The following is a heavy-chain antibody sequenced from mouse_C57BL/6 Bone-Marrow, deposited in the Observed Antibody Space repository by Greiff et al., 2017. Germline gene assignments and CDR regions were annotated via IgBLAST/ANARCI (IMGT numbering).Heavy chain of an antibody. CDR2: IDPSDSYT. D-gene: IGHD4-1*01. V-gene: IGHV1-69*01. J-gene: IGHJ4*01. CDR3: ARTLTGSYYYAMDY. Sequence: QVQLQQPGAELVMPGASVKLSCKASGYTFTSYWMHWVKQRPGQGLEWIGEIDPSDSYTNYNQKFKGKSTLTVDKSSSTAYMQLSSLTSEDSAVYYCARTLTGSYYYAMDYWGQGTSVTVSS. CDR1: GYTFTSYW.